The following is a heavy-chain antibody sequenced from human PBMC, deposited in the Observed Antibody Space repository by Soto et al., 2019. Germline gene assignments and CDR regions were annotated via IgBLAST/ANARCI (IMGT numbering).Heavy chain of an antibody. V-gene: IGHV4-34*01. CDR3: ARGGSYDFWSGYYIPYYYGMDV. D-gene: IGHD3-3*01. CDR1: GGSFSGYY. Sequence: QVQLQQWGAGLLKPSETLSLTCAVYGGSFSGYYWSWIRQPPGKGLEWIGEINHSGSTNYNPSLKSRVTISVDTSKNQFSLKLSSVTAADTAVYYCARGGSYDFWSGYYIPYYYGMDVWGQGTTLTVSS. CDR2: INHSGST. J-gene: IGHJ6*02.